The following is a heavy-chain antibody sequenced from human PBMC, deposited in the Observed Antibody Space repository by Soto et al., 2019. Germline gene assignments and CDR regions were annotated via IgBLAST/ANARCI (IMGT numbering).Heavy chain of an antibody. CDR2: IDWDDDK. CDR1: WSSLHSSGMC. V-gene: IGHV2-70*11. D-gene: IGHD3-10*01. CDR3: ARIPGSGSSPFAFDI. J-gene: IGHJ3*02. Sequence: EPGYPARRLALNCTSPWSSLHSSGMCVSWIRQPPGKALEWLARIDWDDDKYYSRSLKTRLTISKDTAKNQVVLTMTNMDPVDTATYYCARIPGSGSSPFAFDIWGHGTLVTVSS.